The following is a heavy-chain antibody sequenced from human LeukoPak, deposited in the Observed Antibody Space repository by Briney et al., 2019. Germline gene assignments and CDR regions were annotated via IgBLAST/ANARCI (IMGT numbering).Heavy chain of an antibody. J-gene: IGHJ4*02. CDR1: GFTFSSYA. Sequence: GRSLRLSCAASGFTFSSYAMSWVRQAPGKGLEWVSGISGSGGFTYYADSVKGRFTISRDNSKNTLYLQMNSLRGDDTAVYYCARQYDILTGYYYFDYWGQGTLVTVSS. CDR2: ISGSGGFT. D-gene: IGHD3-9*01. V-gene: IGHV3-23*01. CDR3: ARQYDILTGYYYFDY.